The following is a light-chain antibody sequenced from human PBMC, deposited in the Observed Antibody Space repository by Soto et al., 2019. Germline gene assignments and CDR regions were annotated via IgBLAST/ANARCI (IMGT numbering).Light chain of an antibody. J-gene: IGLJ2*01. CDR2: EVT. Sequence: QSVLTQPPSASGSPGQSVTISCTGTSSDVGAYNFVSWYQQHPGRAPKLLIYEVTKRPSGVPDRFSASTSGNTASLTICGLEEEDADDYCCSSYAGTNKVVFGGGTKLTVL. CDR3: SSYAGTNKVV. V-gene: IGLV2-8*01. CDR1: SSDVGAYNF.